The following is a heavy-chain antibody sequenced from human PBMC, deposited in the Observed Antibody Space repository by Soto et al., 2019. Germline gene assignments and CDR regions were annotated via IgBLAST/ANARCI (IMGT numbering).Heavy chain of an antibody. D-gene: IGHD1-20*01. V-gene: IGHV4-59*11. Sequence: PSETLSHTCTVSGGSLNKHFWIWIRQPPGKALERIGYIHYTGSTNYNPSLRSRVTISVDPSKSQFSLRLTSVTAADTAVYYCARATGILYNWNVPDSWGQGALVTVSS. CDR2: IHYTGST. CDR3: ARATGILYNWNVPDS. J-gene: IGHJ4*02. CDR1: GGSLNKHF.